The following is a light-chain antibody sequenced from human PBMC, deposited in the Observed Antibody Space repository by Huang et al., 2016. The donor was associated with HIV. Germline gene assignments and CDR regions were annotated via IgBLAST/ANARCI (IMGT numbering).Light chain of an antibody. CDR3: MQGLQSGYT. J-gene: IGKJ2*01. Sequence: EIVMTQSPLSLAVTPGEPASISCRSSQSLLHSNTYNYLDWYLQKPGQSPQLLIYLGSNRASGVPGRFSGSGSGTDFTLEISRVEAEDVGVYYCMQGLQSGYTFGQGTRLEIK. CDR2: LGS. CDR1: QSLLHSNTYNY. V-gene: IGKV2-28*01.